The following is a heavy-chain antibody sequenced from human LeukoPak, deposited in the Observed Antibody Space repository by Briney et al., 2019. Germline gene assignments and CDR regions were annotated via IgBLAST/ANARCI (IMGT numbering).Heavy chain of an antibody. CDR2: IYTSGST. CDR3: ARDLFGY. D-gene: IGHD3-10*01. CDR1: GGSISSGSYY. V-gene: IGHV4-61*02. J-gene: IGHJ4*02. Sequence: SQTLSLTCTVSGGSISSGSYYWGWIRHPAGKGLEWIGRIYTSGSTNYNPSLKSRVTISVDTSKNQFSLKLSSVTAADTAVYYCARDLFGYWGQRTLLTVSS.